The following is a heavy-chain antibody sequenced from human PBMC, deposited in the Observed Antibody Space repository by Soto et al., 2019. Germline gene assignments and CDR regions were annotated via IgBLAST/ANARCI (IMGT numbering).Heavy chain of an antibody. V-gene: IGHV3-23*01. CDR3: AKCQSPPLWFGEFDP. J-gene: IGHJ5*02. CDR1: GFTFSSYA. D-gene: IGHD3-10*01. Sequence: EVQLLESGGGLVQPGGSLRLSCAASGFTFSSYAMSWVRQAPGKGLEWVSAISGSGGSTYYADSVKGRFTISSDNSKNTPYLQINSLRAEDTAVYYCAKCQSPPLWFGEFDPWGQGTLVTVSS. CDR2: ISGSGGST.